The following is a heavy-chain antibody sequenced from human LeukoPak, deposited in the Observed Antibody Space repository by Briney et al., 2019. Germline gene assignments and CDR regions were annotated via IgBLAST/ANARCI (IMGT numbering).Heavy chain of an antibody. Sequence: GGSLRLSCAASGFIFSDYAFHWVRQTPGKGLEWVAFISYDGDNKYYADSVKGRFTISRDSSKNTVYLQMNSLRVEDTAVYYCTRDYITMRVGGLVFWGQGTLVTVSS. D-gene: IGHD3-10*01. CDR3: TRDYITMRVGGLVF. CDR1: GFIFSDYA. J-gene: IGHJ4*02. V-gene: IGHV3-30-3*01. CDR2: ISYDGDNK.